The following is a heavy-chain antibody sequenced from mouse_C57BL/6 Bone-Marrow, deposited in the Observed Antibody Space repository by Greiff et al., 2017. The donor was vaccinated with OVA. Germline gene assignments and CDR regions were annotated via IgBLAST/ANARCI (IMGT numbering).Heavy chain of an antibody. D-gene: IGHD2-2*01. CDR3: ARQGIYYGYGYAMDY. Sequence: EVKLVESGGGLVQPGGSLKLSCAASGFTFSDYYMYWVRQTPEKRLEWVAYISNGGGSTYYPDTVKGRFTISRDNAKNTLYLHMSRLKSEDTAMYYCARQGIYYGYGYAMDYWGQGTSVTVSS. V-gene: IGHV5-12*01. CDR1: GFTFSDYY. J-gene: IGHJ4*01. CDR2: ISNGGGST.